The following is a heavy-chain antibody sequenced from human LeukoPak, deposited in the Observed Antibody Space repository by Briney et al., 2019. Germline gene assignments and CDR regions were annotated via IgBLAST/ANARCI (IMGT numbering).Heavy chain of an antibody. V-gene: IGHV3-15*01. J-gene: IGHJ4*02. Sequence: PGGSLRLSCAASGFTFSNAWMSWVRQAPGKGLEWVGSIKSKTDGGTTDYAAPVKGRFTISRDDSKNTLYLQMNSLKTEDTAVYYCTTDLKWELRSDYWGQGTLVTVSS. CDR1: GFTFSNAW. D-gene: IGHD1-26*01. CDR2: IKSKTDGGTT. CDR3: TTDLKWELRSDY.